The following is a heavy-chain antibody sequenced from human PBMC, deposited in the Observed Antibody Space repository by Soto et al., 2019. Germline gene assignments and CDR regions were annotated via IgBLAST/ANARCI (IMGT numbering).Heavy chain of an antibody. J-gene: IGHJ4*02. V-gene: IGHV3-15*04. D-gene: IGHD3-22*01. CDR3: TTPYYYHSSDYFRVGYFDY. Sequence: XGSLRRSFAGPSLAVSNTWRSWVRQAPGKGLEWVGRIESKTDGGTTDYAAPVKGRFTISRDDSKKTLYLQMNSLKTEDTAVYYCTTPYYYHSSDYFRVGYFDYWGQGTLVTVSS. CDR1: SLAVSNTW. CDR2: IESKTDGGTT.